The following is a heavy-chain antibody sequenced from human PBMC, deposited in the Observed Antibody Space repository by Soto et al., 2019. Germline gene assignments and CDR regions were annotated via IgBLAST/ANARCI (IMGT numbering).Heavy chain of an antibody. Sequence: PGESLKISCKGSGYSFTSYWIGWVRQMPGKGLEWMGIIYPGDSDTRYSPSFQGQVTISADKSISTAYLQWSSLKASDTAMYYCARHRHYYGRRAAGRNYYGMDVWGQGTTVTVSS. CDR2: IYPGDSDT. D-gene: IGHD3-10*01. V-gene: IGHV5-51*01. J-gene: IGHJ6*02. CDR1: GYSFTSYW. CDR3: ARHRHYYGRRAAGRNYYGMDV.